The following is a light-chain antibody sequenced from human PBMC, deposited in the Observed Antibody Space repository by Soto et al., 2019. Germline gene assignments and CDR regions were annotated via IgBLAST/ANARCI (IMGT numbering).Light chain of an antibody. V-gene: IGKV1-33*01. CDR2: DAS. J-gene: IGKJ2*01. CDR3: QHYDTLPLPVYT. CDR1: QDISNN. Sequence: DIQMTQSPSSLSASVGDRVTITCQASQDISNNLNWYQQKPGKAPKVLIYDASTLAAGVPSRFSGSGSGTDCALTISGLQPEDFATYYCQHYDTLPLPVYTFGQGTKLEI.